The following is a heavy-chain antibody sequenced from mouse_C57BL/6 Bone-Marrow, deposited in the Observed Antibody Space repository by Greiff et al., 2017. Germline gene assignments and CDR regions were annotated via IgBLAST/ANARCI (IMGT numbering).Heavy chain of an antibody. Sequence: VQLQQSGAELVKPGASVKLSCKASGYTFTSYWMHWVKQRPGQGLEWIGMIHPNSGSTNYNEKFKSKATLTVDKSSSTAYMQLSSLTSEDSAVYYCARGGVYYGSSYGYWYFDVWGTGTTVTVSS. CDR3: ARGGVYYGSSYGYWYFDV. J-gene: IGHJ1*03. V-gene: IGHV1-64*01. CDR1: GYTFTSYW. D-gene: IGHD1-1*01. CDR2: IHPNSGST.